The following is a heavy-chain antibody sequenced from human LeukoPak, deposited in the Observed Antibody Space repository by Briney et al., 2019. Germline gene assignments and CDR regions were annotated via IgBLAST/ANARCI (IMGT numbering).Heavy chain of an antibody. CDR1: GFTLRTYS. CDR3: ARGDTTTGTAAVDY. CDR2: ISSSSSTI. J-gene: IGHJ4*02. Sequence: GGSLRLSCAASGFTLRTYSMNWVRQAPGKRLEWVSYISSSSSTIYYADSVKGRFTISRDDAKNSLYLQMNSLRDEDTAVYCCARGDTTTGTAAVDYWGQGTLVTVSS. V-gene: IGHV3-48*02. D-gene: IGHD1-1*01.